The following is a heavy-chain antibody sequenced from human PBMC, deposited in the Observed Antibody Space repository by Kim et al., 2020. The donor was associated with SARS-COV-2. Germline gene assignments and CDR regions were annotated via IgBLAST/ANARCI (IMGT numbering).Heavy chain of an antibody. J-gene: IGHJ4*01. CDR1: GGSFSGYY. Sequence: SETLSLTCAVYGGSFSGYYWSWIRQPPGKGLEWIGEINHSGSTNYNPSLKSRVTISVDTSKNQFSLKLSSVTAADTAVYYCAREARKLRYFDWSSFDYWG. D-gene: IGHD3-9*01. CDR2: INHSGST. V-gene: IGHV4-34*01. CDR3: AREARKLRYFDWSSFDY.